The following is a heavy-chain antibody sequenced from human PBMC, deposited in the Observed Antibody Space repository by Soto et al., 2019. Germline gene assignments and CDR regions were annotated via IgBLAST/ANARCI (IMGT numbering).Heavy chain of an antibody. V-gene: IGHV3-23*01. CDR2: ISGSGGST. CDR3: AKDAIFRVVIIHWWFDP. Sequence: GGSLRLSCAASGFTFSSYAMSWVRQAPGKGLEWVSAISGSGGSTYYADSVKGRFTISRDNSKNTLYLQMNSLRAEDTAVYYCAKDAIFRVVIIHWWFDPWGQGTLVTVSS. CDR1: GFTFSSYA. D-gene: IGHD3-3*01. J-gene: IGHJ5*02.